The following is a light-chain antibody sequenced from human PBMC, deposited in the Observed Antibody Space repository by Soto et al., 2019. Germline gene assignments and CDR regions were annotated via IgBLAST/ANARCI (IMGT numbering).Light chain of an antibody. J-gene: IGKJ2*01. V-gene: IGKV3-15*01. Sequence: EIVMTQSPATLSVSPGERATLSCRASQSVRSHLGWYQHKPGQAPRLLIYGASTRATGTPARFSGSGSGTEFTLTISSLQSGDFAVYYCQQYETWPYTFGQGTKLEIK. CDR3: QQYETWPYT. CDR1: QSVRSH. CDR2: GAS.